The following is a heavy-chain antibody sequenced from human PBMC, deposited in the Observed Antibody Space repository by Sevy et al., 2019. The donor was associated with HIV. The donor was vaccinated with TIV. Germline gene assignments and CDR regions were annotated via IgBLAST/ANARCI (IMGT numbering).Heavy chain of an antibody. V-gene: IGHV4-34*01. Sequence: SETLSLTCAVYGGSLSGYYWSWIRQSPGKGLEWIGEVDRSGSTKYNPSLKSRVIISVDTSKKQFSLKLTSVTTADTAVYYCARGSGYSGSWNSGGWFDPWGLGTLVTVSS. D-gene: IGHD1-7*01. J-gene: IGHJ5*02. CDR1: GGSLSGYY. CDR3: ARGSGYSGSWNSGGWFDP. CDR2: VDRSGST.